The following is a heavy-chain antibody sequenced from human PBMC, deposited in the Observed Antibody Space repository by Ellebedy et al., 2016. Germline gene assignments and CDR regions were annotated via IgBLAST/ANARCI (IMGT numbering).Heavy chain of an antibody. V-gene: IGHV3-23*01. D-gene: IGHD3-10*01. CDR2: VSGSDGST. CDR1: GFTFSRYA. CDR3: AKDWAAYPVGQDH. Sequence: GGSLRLSCAASGFTFSRYAMTWVRQAPGKGLEWVSGVSGSDGSTYYADSVKGRFTISRDNSANILHLQMNSLRVEDTAIYYCAKDWAAYPVGQDHWGQGALVTVSP. J-gene: IGHJ4*02.